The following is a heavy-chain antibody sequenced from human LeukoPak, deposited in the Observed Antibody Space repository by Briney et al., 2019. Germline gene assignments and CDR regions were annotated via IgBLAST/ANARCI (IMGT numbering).Heavy chain of an antibody. J-gene: IGHJ4*02. Sequence: GGSLRLSCAASGFTFSSYAMHWVRQAPGKGLEYVSAISSNGGSTYYANSVKGRFTISRDNSKNTLYLQMGSLRAEDMAVYYCARGGYQLPIDYWGQGTLVTVSS. V-gene: IGHV3-64*01. CDR3: ARGGYQLPIDY. CDR1: GFTFSSYA. D-gene: IGHD2-2*01. CDR2: ISSNGGST.